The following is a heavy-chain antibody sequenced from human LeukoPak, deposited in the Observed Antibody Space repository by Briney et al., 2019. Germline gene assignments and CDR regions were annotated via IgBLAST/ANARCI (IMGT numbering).Heavy chain of an antibody. CDR1: GFTFSSDE. Sequence: GGSLRLSYAASGFTFSSDEMIWVRQAPGKGLEWVSYISSSGSTIYYADSVKGRFTISRDNAKNSLYLQMNSLTAEDTAVYYCARSRYYDSSAYYYSFDCWGQGTLVTVSS. CDR2: ISSSGSTI. V-gene: IGHV3-48*03. CDR3: ARSRYYDSSAYYYSFDC. D-gene: IGHD3-22*01. J-gene: IGHJ4*02.